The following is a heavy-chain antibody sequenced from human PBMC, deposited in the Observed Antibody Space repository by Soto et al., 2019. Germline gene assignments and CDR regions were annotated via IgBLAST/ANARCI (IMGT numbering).Heavy chain of an antibody. CDR1: GGSISSGGYY. CDR2: IYYSGST. Sequence: SETLSLTCTVSGGSISSGGYYWSWIRQHPGKGLEWIGYIYYSGSTYYNPSLKSRVTISVDTSKNQFSLKLSSVTAADTAVYYCARSNILKGVMDVWGKGTTVTVSS. V-gene: IGHV4-31*03. D-gene: IGHD2-15*01. J-gene: IGHJ6*04. CDR3: ARSNILKGVMDV.